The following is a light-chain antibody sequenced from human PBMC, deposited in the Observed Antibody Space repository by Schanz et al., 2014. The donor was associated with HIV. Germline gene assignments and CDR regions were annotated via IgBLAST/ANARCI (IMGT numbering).Light chain of an antibody. Sequence: QSALTQPASVSGSPGQSITISCTGTSSDVGGYNYVSWYQQHPGKAPKLMICDVNNRPSGVSNRFSGSKSGNTASLTISGLQAEDEADYYCSSYTTNSTWVFGGGTKLTVL. CDR2: DVN. CDR3: SSYTTNSTWV. V-gene: IGLV2-14*03. CDR1: SSDVGGYNY. J-gene: IGLJ3*02.